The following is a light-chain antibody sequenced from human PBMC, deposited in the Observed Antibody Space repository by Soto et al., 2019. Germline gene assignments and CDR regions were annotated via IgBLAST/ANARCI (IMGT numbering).Light chain of an antibody. CDR3: QSYVSSLSYG. CDR1: SSNVGAEYD. CDR2: GNT. J-gene: IGLJ1*01. Sequence: QSLTRAVPAVSGGRGESFSTCFTGSSSNVGAEYDVHWYQQVPGTAPKLLIYGNTNRPSGVPDRFSGSKSGASASLAITGLQAEDEVEYYCQSYVSSLSYGFGTGTKAAVL. V-gene: IGLV1-40*03.